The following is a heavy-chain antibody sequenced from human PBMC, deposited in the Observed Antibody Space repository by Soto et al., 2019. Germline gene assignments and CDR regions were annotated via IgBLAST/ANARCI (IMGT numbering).Heavy chain of an antibody. CDR1: GFTFSSYA. D-gene: IGHD3-10*01. CDR2: ISGSGGST. J-gene: IGHJ6*02. Sequence: GGSLRLSCAASGFTFSSYAMSWVRQAPGKGLEWVSAISGSGGSTYYADSVKGRFTISRDNSKNTLYLQMNSLRAEDTAVYYCARDRPYYYGSGSYYSSFGYYYYGMDVWGQGTAVTVSS. V-gene: IGHV3-23*01. CDR3: ARDRPYYYGSGSYYSSFGYYYYGMDV.